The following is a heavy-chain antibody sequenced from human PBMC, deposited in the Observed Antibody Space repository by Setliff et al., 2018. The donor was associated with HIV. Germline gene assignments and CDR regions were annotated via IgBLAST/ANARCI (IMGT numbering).Heavy chain of an antibody. V-gene: IGHV1-18*01. CDR1: GYTFTSYG. CDR2: ISAYNGST. J-gene: IGHJ3*02. Sequence: ASVMVSCKASGYTFTSYGISWVRQAPGQGLEWMGWISAYNGSTNYAQKLQGRVTMTTDTSTSTAYMELRSLRSDDTAVYYCARHYYREGFGIWGQGTMVTVSS. D-gene: IGHD3-22*01. CDR3: ARHYYREGFGI.